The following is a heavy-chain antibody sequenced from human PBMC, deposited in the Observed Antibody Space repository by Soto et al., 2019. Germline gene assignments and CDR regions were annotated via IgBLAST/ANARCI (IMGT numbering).Heavy chain of an antibody. CDR2: INPNSGGT. J-gene: IGHJ6*02. D-gene: IGHD3-22*01. CDR1: GYTFTGYY. V-gene: IGHV1-2*04. Sequence: ASVKVSCKASGYTFTGYYMHWVRQAPGQGLEWMGWINPNSGGTNYAQKFQGWVTMTRDTSISTAYMELSRLRSDDTAVYYCERDPTMIVVAQDTYYYYGMDVWGQGTTVTVSS. CDR3: ERDPTMIVVAQDTYYYYGMDV.